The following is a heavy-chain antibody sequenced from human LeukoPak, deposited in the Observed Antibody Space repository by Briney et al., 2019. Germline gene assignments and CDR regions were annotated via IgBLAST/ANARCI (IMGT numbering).Heavy chain of an antibody. CDR2: ISAYNGNT. CDR3: ATDSGIAVAGTYYYYGMDV. V-gene: IGHV1-18*01. Sequence: ASVNVSCKASGYTFTSYGISWVRQATGQGLERMGWISAYNGNTNYAQKLQGRVTMTTDTSTSTAYMELRSLRSEDTAVYYCATDSGIAVAGTYYYYGMDVWGQGTTVTVSS. CDR1: GYTFTSYG. D-gene: IGHD6-19*01. J-gene: IGHJ6*02.